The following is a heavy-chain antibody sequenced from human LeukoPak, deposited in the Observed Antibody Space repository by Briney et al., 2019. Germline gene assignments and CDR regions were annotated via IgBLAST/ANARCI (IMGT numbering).Heavy chain of an antibody. D-gene: IGHD6-19*01. V-gene: IGHV3-21*01. CDR2: IGSVTTYT. CDR3: ARAIAVAGPYYFDY. J-gene: IGHJ4*02. CDR1: GFTFSDYT. Sequence: SGGSLRLSCAASGFTFSDYTMNWVRQAPGKGLEWVSSIGSVTTYTYYADSVKGRFTISRDNAKNSLSLQMNSLRAEDTAVYYCARAIAVAGPYYFDYWGQGTLVTVSS.